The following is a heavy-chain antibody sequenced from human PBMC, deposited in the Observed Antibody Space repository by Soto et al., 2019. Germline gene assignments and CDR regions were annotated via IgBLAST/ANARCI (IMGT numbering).Heavy chain of an antibody. CDR2: IYWDDDK. D-gene: IGHD2-15*01. Sequence: QITLKESGPTLVKPTETLTLTCTFSGFSLSTSGVGVGWIRQPPGKALECLALIYWDDDKRYSPSLKTRLTTTKDTSKHQVVLTVTNMDPGDTATYYCAHANITKSFDIWGQGTMVTVSS. V-gene: IGHV2-5*02. CDR3: AHANITKSFDI. CDR1: GFSLSTSGVG. J-gene: IGHJ3*02.